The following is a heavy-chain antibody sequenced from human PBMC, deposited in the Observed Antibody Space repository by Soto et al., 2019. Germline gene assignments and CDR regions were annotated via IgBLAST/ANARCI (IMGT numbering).Heavy chain of an antibody. J-gene: IGHJ4*02. CDR2: ISYDGSNK. D-gene: IGHD6-13*01. CDR3: AKGEGSSPHFDY. V-gene: IGHV3-30*18. CDR1: GFTFSSYG. Sequence: QVQLVESGGGVVQPGRSLRLSCAASGFTFSSYGMHWVRQAPGKGLEWVAVISYDGSNKYYADSVKGRFTISRDNSKNTLYLQMNSLRAEDTDVYYCAKGEGSSPHFDYWGQGTLFTVSS.